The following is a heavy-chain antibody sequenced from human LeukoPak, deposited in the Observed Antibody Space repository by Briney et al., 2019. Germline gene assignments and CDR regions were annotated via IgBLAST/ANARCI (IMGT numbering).Heavy chain of an antibody. J-gene: IGHJ4*02. CDR3: ARDLRITMIEDY. D-gene: IGHD3-22*01. V-gene: IGHV1-2*02. CDR2: INPNSGGT. Sequence: ASVKVSCKASGYTFTGYYMHWVRQAPGQGLEWMGWINPNSGGTNYAQKFQDRVTMTRDTSISTAYMELSRLRSDDTAVYYCARDLRITMIEDYWGQGTLVTVSS. CDR1: GYTFTGYY.